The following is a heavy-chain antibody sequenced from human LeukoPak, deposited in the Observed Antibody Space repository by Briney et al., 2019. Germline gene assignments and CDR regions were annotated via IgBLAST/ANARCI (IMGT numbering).Heavy chain of an antibody. CDR2: ISWNSGSI. D-gene: IGHD6-13*01. V-gene: IGHV3-9*01. CDR3: AKDSVGEQLVGEFDY. CDR1: GFTFDDYA. Sequence: SGGSLRLSCAASGFTFDDYAMHWVRQAPGKGLEWASGISWNSGSIGYADSVKGRFTISRDNAKNSLYLQMNSLRAEDTALYYCAKDSVGEQLVGEFDYWGQGTLVTVSS. J-gene: IGHJ4*02.